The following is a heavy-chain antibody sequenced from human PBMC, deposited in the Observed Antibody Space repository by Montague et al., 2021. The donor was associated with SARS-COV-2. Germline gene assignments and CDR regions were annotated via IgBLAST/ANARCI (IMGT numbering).Heavy chain of an antibody. CDR1: GGSISSSSYY. J-gene: IGHJ4*02. CDR3: ARVEGMIGGITHFDY. Sequence: SETLSLTCTVSGGSISSSSYYWGWIRQPPGKGLEWIGSIYYSGSTYYNPSLKSRVTISVGTSKNQFTLRLMSVTAADSAVYYCARVEGMIGGITHFDYWGQGLPVTVSS. D-gene: IGHD2-21*01. CDR2: IYYSGST. V-gene: IGHV4-39*06.